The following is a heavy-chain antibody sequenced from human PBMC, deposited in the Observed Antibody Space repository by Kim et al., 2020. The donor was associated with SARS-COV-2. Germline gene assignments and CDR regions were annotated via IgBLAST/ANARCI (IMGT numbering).Heavy chain of an antibody. CDR3: ARGHDYYYDSSGYLAY. J-gene: IGHJ4*02. CDR1: GYTFTSYG. V-gene: IGHV1-18*04. Sequence: ASVKVSCKASGYTFTSYGISWVRQAPGQGLEWMGWISAYNGNTNYAQKLQGRVTMTTDTSTSTAYMELRSLRSDDTAVYYCARGHDYYYDSSGYLAYWGQGTLVTVSS. CDR2: ISAYNGNT. D-gene: IGHD3-22*01.